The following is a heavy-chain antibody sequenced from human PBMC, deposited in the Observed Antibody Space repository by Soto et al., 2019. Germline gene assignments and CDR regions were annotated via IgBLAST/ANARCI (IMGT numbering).Heavy chain of an antibody. CDR2: IYYSGST. J-gene: IGHJ6*02. V-gene: IGHV4-31*03. CDR3: ARDPRKDPTYYDFWSGHVSQGMDV. Sequence: SETLSLTCTVSGGSISSGGYYWSWIRQHPGKGLEWIGYIYYSGSTYYNPSLKSRVTISVDTSKNQFSLQLSSVTAADTAVYYCARDPRKDPTYYDFWSGHVSQGMDVWGQGTTVTVSS. CDR1: GGSISSGGYY. D-gene: IGHD3-3*01.